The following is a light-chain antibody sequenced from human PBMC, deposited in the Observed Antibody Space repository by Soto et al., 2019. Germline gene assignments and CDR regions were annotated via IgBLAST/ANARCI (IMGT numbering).Light chain of an antibody. J-gene: IGKJ5*01. CDR3: QQYNNWPPIT. V-gene: IGKV3-15*01. Sequence: EIVMTQSPATLSVSPGERATLSCRASQSVSSNLAWYQQKPGQAPRLLIYGASTRATGIPARFSGSGSGTAFTLTVNSLQSEDFAVYYCQQYNNWPPITFGQGTRLEIK. CDR2: GAS. CDR1: QSVSSN.